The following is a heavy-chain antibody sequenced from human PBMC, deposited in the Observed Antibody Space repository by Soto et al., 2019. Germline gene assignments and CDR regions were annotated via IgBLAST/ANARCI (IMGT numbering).Heavy chain of an antibody. D-gene: IGHD2-21*02. CDR2: INAGNGNT. CDR3: ARHDLGYCGGDCPPDY. CDR1: GYTFTSYA. J-gene: IGHJ4*02. V-gene: IGHV1-3*05. Sequence: QVQLVQSGAEEKKPGASVKVSCKASGYTFTSYAMHWVRQAPGQRLEWMGWINAGNGNTKYSQKFQGRVTITRDTSASTAYMELSSLRSEDTAVYYCARHDLGYCGGDCPPDYWGQGTLVTVSS.